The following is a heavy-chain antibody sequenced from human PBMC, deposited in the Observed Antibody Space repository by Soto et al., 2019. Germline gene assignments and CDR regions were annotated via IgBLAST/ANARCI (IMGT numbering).Heavy chain of an antibody. CDR3: ARDDYDSSGPDY. J-gene: IGHJ4*02. CDR1: GYTFTGYC. D-gene: IGHD3-22*01. Sequence: ASVKVSCKASGYTFTGYCMRWVRQAPGQGLEWMGWINPNSGGTNYAQKFQGWVTMTRDTSISTAYMELSRLRSDDTAVYYCARDDYDSSGPDYRGQGTLVTVSS. V-gene: IGHV1-2*04. CDR2: INPNSGGT.